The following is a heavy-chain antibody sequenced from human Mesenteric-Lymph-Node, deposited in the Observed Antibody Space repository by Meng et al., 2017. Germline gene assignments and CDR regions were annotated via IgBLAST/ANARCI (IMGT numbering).Heavy chain of an antibody. CDR1: GYSFTSYW. CDR3: ARAKYSSNWQDGFDI. V-gene: IGHV5-51*01. J-gene: IGHJ3*02. D-gene: IGHD1-1*01. Sequence: GESLKISCKGSGYSFTSYWIAWVRQMPGKGLECMGIIYPGDSDTRYSPSFQGQVTISADKSISIAYLQWSSLQASDSGIYFCARAKYSSNWQDGFDIWGQGTMVTVSS. CDR2: IYPGDSDT.